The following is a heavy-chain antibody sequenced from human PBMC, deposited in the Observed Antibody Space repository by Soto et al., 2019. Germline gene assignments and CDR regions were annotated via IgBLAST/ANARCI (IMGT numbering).Heavy chain of an antibody. CDR3: ARYIVVVTATYAFDI. J-gene: IGHJ3*02. V-gene: IGHV3-30-3*01. D-gene: IGHD2-21*02. CDR2: ISYDGSDK. CDR1: GFTFSSYA. Sequence: GGSLRLSCAASGFTFSSYAMHWVRQAPGKGLEWVAVISYDGSDKYYADSVKGRFTISRDNSKNTLYLQMNSLRAEDTAVYYCARYIVVVTATYAFDIWGQGTMVTVSS.